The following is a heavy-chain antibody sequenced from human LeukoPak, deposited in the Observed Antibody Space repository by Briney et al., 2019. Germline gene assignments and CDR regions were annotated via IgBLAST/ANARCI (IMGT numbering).Heavy chain of an antibody. CDR3: TRDGRVAYEMDV. D-gene: IGHD2-15*01. Sequence: GGSLRLSCVASGFPFSSYWMTWVRQAPGKGLEWVANIEQDGSKKSYVDSVKGRFTISRDNAKNSLYLQMNSLRAEDTAVYYCTRDGRVAYEMDVWGQGTTVTVSS. V-gene: IGHV3-7*01. J-gene: IGHJ6*02. CDR2: IEQDGSKK. CDR1: GFPFSSYW.